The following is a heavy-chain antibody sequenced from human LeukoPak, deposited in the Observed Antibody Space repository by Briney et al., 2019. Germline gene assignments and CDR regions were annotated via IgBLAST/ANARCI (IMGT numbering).Heavy chain of an antibody. CDR1: GFTFSSYG. CDR2: ISGSGGST. V-gene: IGHV3-23*01. J-gene: IGHJ4*02. CDR3: ARGPSGYHNT. Sequence: GGSLRLSCAASGFTFSSYGMSWVRQAPGEGLEWVLAISGSGGSTYYADSVKGRFTISRDNSKNTLYLQMNSLRAEDTAVYYCARGPSGYHNTGGQGTLVTVSS. D-gene: IGHD5-12*01.